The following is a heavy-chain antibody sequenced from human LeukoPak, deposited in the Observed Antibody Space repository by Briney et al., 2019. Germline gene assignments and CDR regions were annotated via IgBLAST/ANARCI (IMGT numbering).Heavy chain of an antibody. CDR1: GFTFSNYW. V-gene: IGHV3-74*01. D-gene: IGHD3-22*01. CDR3: ARDLGQYYDTSDNWFDP. Sequence: PGGSLRLSCAASGFTFSNYWMHWVRQGPGKGLVRVSRINSDGINTSYADSVKGRFTISRDNAKNTLNLQMNSLRAQDTAVYYCARDLGQYYDTSDNWFDPWGQGTLVTVSS. J-gene: IGHJ5*02. CDR2: INSDGINT.